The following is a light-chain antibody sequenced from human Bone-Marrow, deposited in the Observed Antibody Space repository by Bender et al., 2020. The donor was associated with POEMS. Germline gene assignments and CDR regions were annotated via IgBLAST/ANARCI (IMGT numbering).Light chain of an antibody. CDR1: SSNIGTYNY. V-gene: IGLV2-14*03. Sequence: QSALTQPASVSGSPGQSITISCTGSSSNIGTYNYVSWYQQHPAKVPKLIIFDVDNRPSGVSNRFSGSKSGNTASLTISGLRTEDEADYYCSSYTTSTTFVFGTGTKVIVL. CDR3: SSYTTSTTFV. J-gene: IGLJ1*01. CDR2: DVD.